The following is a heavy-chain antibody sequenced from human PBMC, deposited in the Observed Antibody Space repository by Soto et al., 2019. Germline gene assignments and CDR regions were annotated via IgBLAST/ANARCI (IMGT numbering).Heavy chain of an antibody. CDR2: MNPNSGNT. CDR3: ARGVITFGDDAFDI. D-gene: IGHD3-16*01. V-gene: IGHV1-8*01. CDR1: GYTFTSYD. Sequence: ASVKVSCKASGYTFTSYDINWARQATGQGLEWMGWMNPNSGNTGYAQKFQGRVTMTRNTSISTAYMELSSLRSEDTAVYYCARGVITFGDDAFDIWGQGTMVTVSS. J-gene: IGHJ3*02.